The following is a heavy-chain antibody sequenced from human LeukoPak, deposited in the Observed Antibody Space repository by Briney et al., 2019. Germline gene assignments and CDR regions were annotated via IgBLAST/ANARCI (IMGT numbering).Heavy chain of an antibody. Sequence: GGSLRLSCAASGFTFSSYEMNWVRQAPGKGLEWVSCISSTSNTIYYADSVKGRFTISRDNAKNSLYLQMNSLRDADTAVYYCARSLTGDFWGQGTLVTVSS. CDR2: ISSTSNTI. D-gene: IGHD1-20*01. J-gene: IGHJ4*02. CDR3: ARSLTGDF. V-gene: IGHV3-48*02. CDR1: GFTFSSYE.